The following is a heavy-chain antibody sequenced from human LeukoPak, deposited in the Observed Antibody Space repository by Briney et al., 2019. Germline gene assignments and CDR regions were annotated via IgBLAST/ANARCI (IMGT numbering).Heavy chain of an antibody. CDR3: ARLGEKADFDY. V-gene: IGHV3-7*01. Sequence: GGPLRPSCAASGFTFSSYWMSWVRQAPGKGLEWVANIKQDGSEKYYVDSVKGRFTMSRDNAKDSLYLQLNSLRAEDTAVYYCARLGEKADFDYWGQGTLVTVSS. D-gene: IGHD3-16*01. CDR2: IKQDGSEK. CDR1: GFTFSSYW. J-gene: IGHJ4*02.